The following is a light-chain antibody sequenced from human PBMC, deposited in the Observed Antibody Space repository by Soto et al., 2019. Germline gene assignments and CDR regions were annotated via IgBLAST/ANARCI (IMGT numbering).Light chain of an antibody. CDR1: QSVLYNSNNKNY. CDR3: QQYYSTPLT. J-gene: IGKJ4*01. V-gene: IGKV4-1*01. CDR2: WAS. Sequence: DVVMTQSPDSLSVSLGERATFNCTSSQSVLYNSNNKNYLAWYQQKPGQPLRLLIYWASTRESGVPDRFSGSGSGTDFTFTISSLQAEDVAFYYCQQYYSTPLTFGGGTKVEI.